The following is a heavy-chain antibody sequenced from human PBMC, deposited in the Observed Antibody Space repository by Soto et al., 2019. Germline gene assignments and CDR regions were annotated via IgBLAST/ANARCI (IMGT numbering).Heavy chain of an antibody. V-gene: IGHV6-1*01. J-gene: IGHJ4*02. CDR2: TYYRSKWYN. Sequence: SQTLSLTCAISGDSVSSNSASWNWIRQSPSRGLEWLGRTYYRSKWYNEYAESVKSRIAINPDTSKNQFSLQLISVTPDDTAVYYCASASGFTYGSYYFDYWGQGTLVTFS. D-gene: IGHD5-18*01. CDR3: ASASGFTYGSYYFDY. CDR1: GDSVSSNSAS.